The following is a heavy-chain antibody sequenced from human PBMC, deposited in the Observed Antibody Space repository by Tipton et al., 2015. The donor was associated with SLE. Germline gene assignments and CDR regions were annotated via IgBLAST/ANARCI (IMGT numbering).Heavy chain of an antibody. V-gene: IGHV4-39*02. CDR1: GGSIDSSTFY. CDR3: ARDRSISWFYY. Sequence: GLVKPSETLSLTCTVSGGSIDSSTFYWGWIRQPPGKGLEWIGSIHYSGNTYYNPSLKSRVTISVDTSKKQFTLELVSVTAADTAVYYCARDRSISWFYYWGQGTLVTVSS. CDR2: IHYSGNT. J-gene: IGHJ4*02. D-gene: IGHD2-21*01.